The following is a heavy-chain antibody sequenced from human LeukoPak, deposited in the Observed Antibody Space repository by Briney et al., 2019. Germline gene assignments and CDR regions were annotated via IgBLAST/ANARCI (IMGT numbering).Heavy chain of an antibody. Sequence: PAGSLRLSCAASGVTFSSSGMHWVRQAPGKGLEWVAFIRYDGSNKYYAASGKGRFTISRDNSKNTLYLQMHSLRAEDTAVYYCARVARYSYGPYGVYYFCYWGQGTLVTVSS. CDR3: ARVARYSYGPYGVYYFCY. CDR2: IRYDGSNK. V-gene: IGHV3-30*02. CDR1: GVTFSSSG. J-gene: IGHJ4*02. D-gene: IGHD5-18*01.